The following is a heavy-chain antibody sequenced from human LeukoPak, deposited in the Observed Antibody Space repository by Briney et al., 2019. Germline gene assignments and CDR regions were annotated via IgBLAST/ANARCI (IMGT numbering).Heavy chain of an antibody. D-gene: IGHD3-22*01. CDR1: GGSFSGYY. V-gene: IGHV4-34*01. Sequence: SETLSLTCAVYGGSFSGYYWSWIRQPPGKGLEWIGEINHSGSTNYNPSLKSRVTISVDTSKNQFSLKLSSVTAADTAVYYCARAMDYYDSSGYYQDYWGQGTLVTASS. CDR2: INHSGST. CDR3: ARAMDYYDSSGYYQDY. J-gene: IGHJ4*02.